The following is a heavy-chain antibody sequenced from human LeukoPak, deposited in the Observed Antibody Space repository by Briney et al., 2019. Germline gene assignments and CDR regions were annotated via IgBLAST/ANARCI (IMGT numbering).Heavy chain of an antibody. V-gene: IGHV4-39*01. CDR2: IYYSGST. J-gene: IGHJ4*02. CDR1: GGSISSSSYY. D-gene: IGHD4-17*01. Sequence: PSETLSLTCTVSGGSISSSSYYWGWIRQPPGKGLEWIGSIYYSGSTYYNPSLKSRVTISVDTSKNQFSLKLSFVTAADTAVYYCARVHPRGDYLSDWGQGTLVTVSS. CDR3: ARVHPRGDYLSD.